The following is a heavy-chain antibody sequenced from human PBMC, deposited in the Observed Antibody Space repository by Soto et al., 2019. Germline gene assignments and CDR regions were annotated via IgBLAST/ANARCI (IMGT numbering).Heavy chain of an antibody. V-gene: IGHV1-8*01. Sequence: ASVKVSCKASGYTFTIYDINWVRQATGQGLEWMGWMNPNSGNTGYAQRFQGRVTMTRNTSISTAYMELSSLRSEDTAVYYCARTYYDFWSGYYRVGSRFDPWGQGTLVTVSS. D-gene: IGHD3-3*01. CDR1: GYTFTIYD. CDR2: MNPNSGNT. J-gene: IGHJ5*02. CDR3: ARTYYDFWSGYYRVGSRFDP.